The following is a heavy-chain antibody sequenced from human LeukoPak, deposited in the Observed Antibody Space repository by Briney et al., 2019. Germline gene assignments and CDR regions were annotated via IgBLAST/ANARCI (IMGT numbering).Heavy chain of an antibody. V-gene: IGHV3-23*01. CDR3: AKDGPRDDYDDTYYFDF. CDR2: ISGSGGST. D-gene: IGHD4-17*01. CDR1: GFTFSSYA. Sequence: PGGSLRLSCAASGFTFSSYAMSWVRQAPGKGLEWVSAISGSGGSTYYEDSVKGRFTISRDNSKNTLYLQMNSLRAEDTAVYYCAKDGPRDDYDDTYYFDFWGQGTLVTVSS. J-gene: IGHJ4*02.